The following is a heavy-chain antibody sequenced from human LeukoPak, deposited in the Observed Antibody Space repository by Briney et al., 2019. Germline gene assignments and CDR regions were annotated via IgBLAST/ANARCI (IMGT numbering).Heavy chain of an antibody. CDR2: IRYDGSNK. CDR3: ARDRKAAVTYPDY. CDR1: GFTFSSYG. J-gene: IGHJ4*02. Sequence: GGSLRLSCAASGFTFSSYGMHWVRQAPGKGLEWVAFIRYDGSNKYYADSVKGRFTISRDNSKNTLYLQMNSLRAEDTAVYYCARDRKAAVTYPDYWGQGTLVTVSS. D-gene: IGHD4-17*01. V-gene: IGHV3-30*02.